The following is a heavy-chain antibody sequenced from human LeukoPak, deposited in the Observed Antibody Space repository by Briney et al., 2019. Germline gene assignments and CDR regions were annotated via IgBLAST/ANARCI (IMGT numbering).Heavy chain of an antibody. V-gene: IGHV3-30-3*01. CDR1: GFTFSSYA. D-gene: IGHD2-15*01. CDR3: ARDLSPVVVAAFDY. J-gene: IGHJ4*02. CDR2: ISYDGSNK. Sequence: QTGGSLRLSCAASGFTFSSYAMHWVRQAPGKGLEWVAVISYDGSNKYYADSVKGRFTISRDNSKNTLYLQMNSLRAEDTAVYYCARDLSPVVVAAFDYWGQGTLVAVSS.